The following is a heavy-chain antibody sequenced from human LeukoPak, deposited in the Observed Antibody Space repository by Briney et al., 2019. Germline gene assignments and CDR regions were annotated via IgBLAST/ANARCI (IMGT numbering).Heavy chain of an antibody. CDR2: IYYSGST. V-gene: IGHV4-59*01. CDR3: AREGYCTNGVCHAGYYFDY. J-gene: IGHJ4*02. CDR1: GGSISSYY. Sequence: PSETLSPTCTVSGGSISSYYWSWIRQPPGKGLEWIGCIYYSGSTNYNPSLKIRVTISVDTSKNQFSLKPSSVTAADTAVYYCAREGYCTNGVCHAGYYFDYWGQGTLVTVSS. D-gene: IGHD2-8*01.